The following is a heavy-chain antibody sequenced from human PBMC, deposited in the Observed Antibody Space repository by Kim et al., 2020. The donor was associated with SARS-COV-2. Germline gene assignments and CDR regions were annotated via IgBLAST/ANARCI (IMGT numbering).Heavy chain of an antibody. CDR3: AKDDTMVRGGAFDI. CDR2: ISYDGSNK. D-gene: IGHD3-10*01. V-gene: IGHV3-30*18. J-gene: IGHJ3*02. CDR1: GFTFSSYG. Sequence: GGSLRLSCAASGFTFSSYGMHWVRQAPGKGLEWVAVISYDGSNKYYADSVKGRFTISRDNSKNTLYLQMNSLRAEDTAVYYCAKDDTMVRGGAFDIWGQGTMVTVSS.